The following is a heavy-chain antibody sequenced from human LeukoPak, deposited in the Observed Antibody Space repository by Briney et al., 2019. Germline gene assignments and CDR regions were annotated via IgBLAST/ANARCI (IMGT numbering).Heavy chain of an antibody. CDR2: VSAYNGNT. CDR1: GYTFISYG. Sequence: ASVKVSCKASGYTFISYGITWVRQAPGQGLEWMGWVSAYNGNTNYAQKLQGRVTMTTDTSTTTAYMELRSLRSDDTAVYYCARDGPGYCSGGSCYSGLDYWGQGTLVTVSS. D-gene: IGHD2-15*01. J-gene: IGHJ4*02. V-gene: IGHV1-18*01. CDR3: ARDGPGYCSGGSCYSGLDY.